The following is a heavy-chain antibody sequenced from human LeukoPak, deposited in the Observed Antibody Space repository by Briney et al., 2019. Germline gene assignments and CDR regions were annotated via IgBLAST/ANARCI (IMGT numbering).Heavy chain of an antibody. Sequence: GGSLRLSCVASGFTFDDYALHWVRQAPGKGLEWVSGITGNSGRIAYADSVKGRFTISRDNAKNSQYLQMNSLSAEDTALYYCAKVGGLDYYDSSGYSSYFDYWGQGTLVTVSS. D-gene: IGHD3-22*01. CDR3: AKVGGLDYYDSSGYSSYFDY. CDR1: GFTFDDYA. J-gene: IGHJ4*02. CDR2: ITGNSGRI. V-gene: IGHV3-9*01.